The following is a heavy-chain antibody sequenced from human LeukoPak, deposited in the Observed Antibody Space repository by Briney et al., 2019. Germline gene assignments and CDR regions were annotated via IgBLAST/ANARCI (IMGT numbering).Heavy chain of an antibody. J-gene: IGHJ4*02. CDR1: GYASTSYD. CDR2: MNPNSGNT. Sequence: DASVKVSCTASGYASTSYDINSVRQATGQGLEWMGWMNPNSGNTGYAQYFQGRATMTRNTSINTAYMELSSLRSEDTAVYYCERGVKHNLMAAIGTDFDYWGQGTMVTVSS. CDR3: ERGVKHNLMAAIGTDFDY. V-gene: IGHV1-8*01. D-gene: IGHD5-24*01.